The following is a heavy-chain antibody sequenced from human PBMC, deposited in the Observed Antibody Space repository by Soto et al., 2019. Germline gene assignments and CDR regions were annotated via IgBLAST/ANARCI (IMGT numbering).Heavy chain of an antibody. Sequence: ETLSLPCTVPAGYITSSDLSCIRRPPGKGREWIAYIYDTGISGYTPSTSYNPSLKSRVTMSVDTSKSQFSLKLTSVTAADTAVYYCARGEDAFFYYGLDVWGQGITVTVSS. CDR2: IYDTGISGYTPST. CDR3: ARGEDAFFYYGLDV. J-gene: IGHJ6*02. CDR1: AGYITSSD. V-gene: IGHV4-59*01.